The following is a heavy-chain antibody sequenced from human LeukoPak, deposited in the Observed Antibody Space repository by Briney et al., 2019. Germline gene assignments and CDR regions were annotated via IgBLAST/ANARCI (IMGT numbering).Heavy chain of an antibody. V-gene: IGHV3-21*04. D-gene: IGHD1-26*01. Sequence: SGGSLRLSCAASGFPFSNYNMNWVRQAPGKGLEWVSFISSSNSYINYADSVKGRFTISRDNAKNSLYLQMNSLRAEDTAVYYCATSKYSGSYWGQGTLVTVSS. CDR3: ATSKYSGSY. J-gene: IGHJ4*02. CDR2: ISSSNSYI. CDR1: GFPFSNYN.